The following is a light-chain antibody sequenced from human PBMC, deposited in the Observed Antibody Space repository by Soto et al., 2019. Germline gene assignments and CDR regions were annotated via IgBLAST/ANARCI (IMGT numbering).Light chain of an antibody. CDR3: QQYNKWPPIT. CDR2: GAS. CDR1: QSISTT. Sequence: EIVLTQSPVTLSVSPGERATLSCRASQSISTTLVWYQQKPGQAPRLLIYGASTRATGVPARFSGSGSGTEFTLTISSLQSEDFAVYYCQQYNKWPPITFGQGTRLEI. V-gene: IGKV3-15*01. J-gene: IGKJ5*01.